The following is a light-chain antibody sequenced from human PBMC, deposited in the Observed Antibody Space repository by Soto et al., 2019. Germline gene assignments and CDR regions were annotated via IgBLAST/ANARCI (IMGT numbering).Light chain of an antibody. CDR3: QQRYTWPIT. V-gene: IGKV3-11*01. CDR2: ADS. CDR1: QSVSGY. Sequence: EIVVTQAPATLSLSPGETSTLSCRASQSVSGYIGWYQQKPGQAPRLLIYADSNRATGIPARFSGSGSGTDFTLTISSLEPEDFSVYYCQQRYTWPITFGQGTRLEF. J-gene: IGKJ5*01.